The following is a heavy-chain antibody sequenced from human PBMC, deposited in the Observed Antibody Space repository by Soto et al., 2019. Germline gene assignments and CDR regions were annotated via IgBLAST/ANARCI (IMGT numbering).Heavy chain of an antibody. V-gene: IGHV4-59*01. CDR2: IYYRGNT. Sequence: TCTVSEGKSIGFDCRWIRKTQGKGLEWIGYIYYRGNTNYNPSLKSRVTISVDTSKNQFSLKLNSVTAADTAVYYCARGRGYYGSGSYSNYYYYYMDVWGQGTTVTV. J-gene: IGHJ6*03. CDR3: ARGRGYYGSGSYSNYYYYYMDV. CDR1: EGKSIGFD. D-gene: IGHD3-10*01.